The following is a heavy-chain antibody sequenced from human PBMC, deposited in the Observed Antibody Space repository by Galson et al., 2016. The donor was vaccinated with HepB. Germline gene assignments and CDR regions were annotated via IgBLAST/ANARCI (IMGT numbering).Heavy chain of an antibody. D-gene: IGHD1-7*01. J-gene: IGHJ4*02. CDR2: IYYSGST. CDR3: ATHKTGPTGSPFDY. Sequence: SETLSLTCTVSGGFISSYYWSWIRQPPGKGLEWIGYIYYSGSTNYNPSLKSRVTISVDTSKNQFSLKLSSVTAADTAFYYCATHKTGPTGSPFDYWGQGALVTVSS. V-gene: IGHV4-59*08. CDR1: GGFISSYY.